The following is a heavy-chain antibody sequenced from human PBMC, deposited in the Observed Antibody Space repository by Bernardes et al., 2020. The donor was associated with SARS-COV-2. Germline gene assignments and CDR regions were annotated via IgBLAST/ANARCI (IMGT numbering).Heavy chain of an antibody. CDR3: AKSTGRASGPSEFDH. CDR1: GFTFSSHA. V-gene: IGHV3-23*01. D-gene: IGHD4-4*01. J-gene: IGHJ4*02. Sequence: GGSLRLSCAASGFTFSSHAMSWVRQAPGKGLEWVSVISGSGDIIYYADSVKGRFTISRDNSKNTLYLQMNSLRAEDTAVYYCAKSTGRASGPSEFDHWGQGTLVTVSS. CDR2: ISGSGDII.